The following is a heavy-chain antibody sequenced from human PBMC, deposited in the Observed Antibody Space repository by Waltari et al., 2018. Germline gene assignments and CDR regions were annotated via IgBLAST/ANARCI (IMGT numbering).Heavy chain of an antibody. Sequence: QLQLQESGPGLVKPSETLSLTCTVSGGSISSSSYYWGWLRQPPGKGLEWIGSIYYSGSTYYNPSLKSRVTISVDTSKNQFSLKLSSVTAADTAVYYCARTPGYGGNSGWSDYWGQGTLVTVSS. CDR3: ARTPGYGGNSGWSDY. V-gene: IGHV4-39*01. CDR2: IYYSGST. CDR1: GGSISSSSYY. D-gene: IGHD4-17*01. J-gene: IGHJ4*02.